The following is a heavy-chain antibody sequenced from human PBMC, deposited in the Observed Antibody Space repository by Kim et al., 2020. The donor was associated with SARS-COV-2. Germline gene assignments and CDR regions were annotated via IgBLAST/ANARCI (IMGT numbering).Heavy chain of an antibody. V-gene: IGHV3-48*03. CDR1: GFTFSSYE. CDR2: ISSSDSTI. J-gene: IGHJ1*01. Sequence: GGSLRLSCAASGFTFSSYEMNWVRQAPGKGLEWVSYISSSDSTIYYADSVKGRFTISRDNAKNSLYLQMNSLRAEDTAVYYCARDGYSSSWSFLHWGQGTLVTVSS. D-gene: IGHD6-13*01. CDR3: ARDGYSSSWSFLH.